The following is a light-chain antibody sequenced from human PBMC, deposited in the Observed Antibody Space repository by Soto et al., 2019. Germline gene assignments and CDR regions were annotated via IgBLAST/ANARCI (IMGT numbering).Light chain of an antibody. CDR3: SSFAVSNSFV. CDR2: EVN. Sequence: QSALTQPPSASGSPGQSVTISCTGTSNDVGAYNYVSWYQQHPGKAPKVMIYEVNKRPSGVPDRFSGSKSGNTASLTVSGLQADDEADYYCSSFAVSNSFVFGTGTKLTVL. V-gene: IGLV2-8*01. J-gene: IGLJ1*01. CDR1: SNDVGAYNY.